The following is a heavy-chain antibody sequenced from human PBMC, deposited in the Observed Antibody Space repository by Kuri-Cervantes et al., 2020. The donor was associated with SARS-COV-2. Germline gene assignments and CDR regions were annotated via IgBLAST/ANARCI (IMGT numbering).Heavy chain of an antibody. J-gene: IGHJ3*02. V-gene: IGHV4-61*01. CDR3: ARYPTGSSGWYSSDAFDI. Sequence: SETLSLTCTVSGGSISSSSYYWSWIRQPPGKGLAWIGYIYYSGSTNYNPSLKSRVTISVDTSKNQFSLKLSSVTAADTAVYYCARYPTGSSGWYSSDAFDIRGQGTMVTVSS. D-gene: IGHD6-19*01. CDR2: IYYSGST. CDR1: GGSISSSSYY.